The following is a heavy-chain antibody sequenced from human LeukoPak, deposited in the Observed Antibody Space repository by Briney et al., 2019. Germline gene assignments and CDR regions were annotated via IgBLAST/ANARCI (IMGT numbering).Heavy chain of an antibody. J-gene: IGHJ6*03. CDR2: FHREDGET. V-gene: IGHV1-24*01. Sequence: RASVKVSCKVSGYTLTDLSLHWVRQAPGKGLEWMGGFHREDGETIYAQRFQGRVTMTRDTSTSTVYMELSSLRSEDTAVYYCAAVVTSPKYYYYYMDVWGKGTTVTVSS. CDR3: AAVVTSPKYYYYYMDV. D-gene: IGHD4-23*01. CDR1: GYTLTDLS.